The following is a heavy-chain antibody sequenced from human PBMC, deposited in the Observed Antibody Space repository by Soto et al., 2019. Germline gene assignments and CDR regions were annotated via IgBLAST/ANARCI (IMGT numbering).Heavy chain of an antibody. CDR3: ARGIASYGDYVVDDWFDP. CDR2: IYYSGST. CDR1: GGSISSGDYY. J-gene: IGHJ5*02. Sequence: PSETLSLTCTVSGGSISSGDYYWSWIRQPPGKGLEWIGYIYYSGSTYYNPSLKRRVTISVDTSKNQFSLKLSSVTAADTAVYYCARGIASYGDYVVDDWFDPWGQGTLVTVSS. D-gene: IGHD4-17*01. V-gene: IGHV4-30-4*01.